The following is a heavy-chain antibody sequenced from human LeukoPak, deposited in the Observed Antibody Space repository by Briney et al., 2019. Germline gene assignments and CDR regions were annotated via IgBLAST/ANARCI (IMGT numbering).Heavy chain of an antibody. CDR1: GGSISSHY. Sequence: PSETLSLTCSVSGGSISSHYWSWIRQPAGKGLQWIGRIYASGSTNYNPSLKGRVTMSVDTSKNQFSLKLNSVTAADTAVYYCARDRGYCGSTSCFLEDWGQGTLVTVSS. V-gene: IGHV4-4*07. CDR2: IYASGST. CDR3: ARDRGYCGSTSCFLED. D-gene: IGHD2-2*01. J-gene: IGHJ4*02.